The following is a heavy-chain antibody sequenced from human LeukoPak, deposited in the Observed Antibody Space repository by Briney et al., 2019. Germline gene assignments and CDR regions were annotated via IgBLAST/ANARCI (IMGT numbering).Heavy chain of an antibody. CDR2: INHSGST. V-gene: IGHV4-34*01. D-gene: IGHD3-10*01. J-gene: IGHJ4*02. Sequence: ASETLSLTCAVYGGSFSGYYWSWIRQPPGKGLEWIGEINHSGSTNYNPSLKSRVTISVDTSKNQFSLKLSSVTAADTAVYYCARAGLWFGEPHRDWGQGTLVTVSS. CDR3: ARAGLWFGEPHRD. CDR1: GGSFSGYY.